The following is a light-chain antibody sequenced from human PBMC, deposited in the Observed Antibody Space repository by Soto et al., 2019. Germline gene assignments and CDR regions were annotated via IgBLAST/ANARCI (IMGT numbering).Light chain of an antibody. V-gene: IGLV2-14*01. CDR2: EVS. J-gene: IGLJ3*02. CDR3: SSYTTITTRV. Sequence: QSVLTQPASVSGSPGQSVTISCTGTSSDIGGYNYVSWYQQHPNKAPKLIIFEVSNRPSGVSNRFSGSKSGNTASLTISGLQAEDEADYYCSSYTTITTRVFGGGTKVTVL. CDR1: SSDIGGYNY.